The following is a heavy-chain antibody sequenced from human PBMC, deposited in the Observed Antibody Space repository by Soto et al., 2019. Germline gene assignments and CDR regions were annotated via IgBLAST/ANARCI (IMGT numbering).Heavy chain of an antibody. D-gene: IGHD3-10*01. J-gene: IGHJ6*02. Sequence: GASVKVSCKASGYTFTSHYMHWVRQAPGQGLEWMGIINPSGGSTSYAQKFQGRVTMTRGTSTSTVYMELSSLRSEDTAVYYCAREVLWFGAPRYYYYGMDVWGQGTTVTVSS. CDR2: INPSGGST. V-gene: IGHV1-46*01. CDR3: AREVLWFGAPRYYYYGMDV. CDR1: GYTFTSHY.